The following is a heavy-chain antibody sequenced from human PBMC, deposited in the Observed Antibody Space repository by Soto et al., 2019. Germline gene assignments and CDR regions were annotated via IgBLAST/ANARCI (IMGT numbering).Heavy chain of an antibody. V-gene: IGHV4-34*01. CDR1: GGSFSGYY. CDR3: ARGPLGYCSGGSCTFGDY. CDR2: IHHSGST. Sequence: QVQLQQWGAGLLKPSETLSLTCAGYGGSFSGYYWSWIRQPPGKGLEWIGEIHHSGSTNYNPSLKSRVTISVDTSKHQFSLELSSVTAADTAVYYCARGPLGYCSGGSCTFGDYWGQGTLVTVSS. D-gene: IGHD2-15*01. J-gene: IGHJ4*02.